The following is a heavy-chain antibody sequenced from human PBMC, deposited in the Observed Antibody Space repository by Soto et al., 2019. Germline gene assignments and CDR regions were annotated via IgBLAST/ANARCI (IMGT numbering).Heavy chain of an antibody. V-gene: IGHV3-7*01. J-gene: IGHJ6*02. D-gene: IGHD2-15*01. CDR1: GFTFSSYW. Sequence: GGSLRLSCAASGFTFSSYWMSWVRQAPGKGLEWVANIKQDGSEKYYVDSVKGRLTISRDNAKNSLYLQMNSLRAEDTAVYYCARDRVVAAKSPKIGYYYYGMDVWGQGTTVTVSS. CDR3: ARDRVVAAKSPKIGYYYYGMDV. CDR2: IKQDGSEK.